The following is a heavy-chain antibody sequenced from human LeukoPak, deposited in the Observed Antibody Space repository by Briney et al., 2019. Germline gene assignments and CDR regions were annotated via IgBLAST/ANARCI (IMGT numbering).Heavy chain of an antibody. V-gene: IGHV3-30-3*01. D-gene: IGHD6-19*01. CDR3: ARANRTFHNSGWYKDY. J-gene: IGHJ4*02. CDR2: ISYEGGKQ. CDR1: LVTFSSDT. Sequence: GRSLRLSSAPSLVTFSSDTMHGVCQAPRKGRERGSLISYEGGKQNYADSVKGRFTISRDNPKNTLYLQMNSLRAGDTAVYYCARANRTFHNSGWYKDYWGQGTLVTVSS.